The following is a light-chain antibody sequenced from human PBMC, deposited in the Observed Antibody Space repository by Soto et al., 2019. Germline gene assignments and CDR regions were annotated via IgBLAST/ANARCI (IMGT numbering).Light chain of an antibody. Sequence: DIQMTQSPSSVSASIGDRVTITCRASQGISTDLAWYQQKPGMAPKSLLFGAANLQSGVPSRFSGSGSGTDFSLTISSLQPEDFAAYYCQQVNSFPWTFGQGTKVEV. CDR2: GAA. V-gene: IGKV1-12*01. CDR3: QQVNSFPWT. J-gene: IGKJ1*01. CDR1: QGISTD.